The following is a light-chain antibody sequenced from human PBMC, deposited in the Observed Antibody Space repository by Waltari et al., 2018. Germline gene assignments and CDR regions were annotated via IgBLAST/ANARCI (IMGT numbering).Light chain of an antibody. CDR3: QSADSSGTYWM. V-gene: IGLV3-25*03. J-gene: IGLJ3*02. Sequence: SYELTQPPSVSVSPGQTARLPCPGDALPQHYPYCYQQKPGHAPALVIYKDTERPSGIPERFSGSSSGTTVTLTISGLQAEDEADYYCQSADSSGTYWMFGGGTKLTVL. CDR1: ALPQHY. CDR2: KDT.